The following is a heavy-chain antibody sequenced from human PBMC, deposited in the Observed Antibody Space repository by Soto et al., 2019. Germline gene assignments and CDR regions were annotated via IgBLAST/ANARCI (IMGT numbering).Heavy chain of an antibody. D-gene: IGHD2-2*01. CDR1: GFTFSSYS. Sequence: RGSLRLSCAASGFTFSSYSMNWVRQAPGKGLEWISYISSSSSTIYYADSVKGRFTISRDNAKNSLYLQMNSLRAEDTAVYYCARFPCSSTSCSPPYYYYYMDVWGKGTTVTVSS. V-gene: IGHV3-48*01. CDR2: ISSSSSTI. J-gene: IGHJ6*03. CDR3: ARFPCSSTSCSPPYYYYYMDV.